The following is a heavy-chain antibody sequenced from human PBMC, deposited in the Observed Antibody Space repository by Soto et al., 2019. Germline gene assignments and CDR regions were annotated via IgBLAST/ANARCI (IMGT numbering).Heavy chain of an antibody. CDR2: IYHSGST. CDR3: AGGIAARLLGY. V-gene: IGHV4-30-2*01. J-gene: IGHJ4*02. Sequence: PSETLSLTCAVSGGSISSGGSFWSWIRQPPGKGLEWIGYIYHSGSTYYNPSLKSRVTISVDRSKNQFSLKLSSVTAADTAVYYCAGGIAARLLGYWGQGTLVTVSS. CDR1: GGSISSGGSF. D-gene: IGHD6-6*01.